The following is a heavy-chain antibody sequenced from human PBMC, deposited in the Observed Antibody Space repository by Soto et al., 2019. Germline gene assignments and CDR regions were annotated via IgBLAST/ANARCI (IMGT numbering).Heavy chain of an antibody. CDR3: ARAPDIVIRD. CDR2: IYAGGTT. V-gene: IGHV3-66*01. J-gene: IGHJ4*02. CDR1: GFTVRSNF. D-gene: IGHD2-8*01. Sequence: EVQLVESGGGLVQPGGSLRLSCAASGFTVRSNFMNWVRQAPGKGLEWVATIYAGGTTYYADSVKGRFTISRDTSKNTLFLHMDSLRVEDTAMYHCARAPDIVIRDWRQGTLVTVSS.